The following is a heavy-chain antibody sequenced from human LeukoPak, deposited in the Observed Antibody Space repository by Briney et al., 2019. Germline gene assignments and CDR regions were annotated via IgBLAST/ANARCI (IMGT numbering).Heavy chain of an antibody. Sequence: GGSLRLSCAASGFTFDDYAMHWVRQAPGKGLEWVSGISWNSGSIGYADSVKGRFTISRDNAKNSLYLQMSSLRAEDTALYYCAKGSGYYWGQGTLVTVSS. V-gene: IGHV3-9*01. CDR3: AKGSGYY. CDR1: GFTFDDYA. J-gene: IGHJ4*02. D-gene: IGHD6-25*01. CDR2: ISWNSGSI.